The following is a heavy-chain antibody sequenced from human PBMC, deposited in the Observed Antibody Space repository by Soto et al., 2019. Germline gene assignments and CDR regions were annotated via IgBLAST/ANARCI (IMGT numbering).Heavy chain of an antibody. CDR3: ARHAYDFWSGHPNPRYYYGMDV. D-gene: IGHD3-3*01. CDR1: GYSFSTYW. CDR2: IYPGDSNT. J-gene: IGHJ6*02. Sequence: GESLKISCKASGYSFSTYWIGWVRQMPGKGLEWIGIIYPGDSNTRYSPSLQGQVTISVDKSISTAYLQWSSLKATDTAMYYCARHAYDFWSGHPNPRYYYGMDVWGQGTTVTVSS. V-gene: IGHV5-51*01.